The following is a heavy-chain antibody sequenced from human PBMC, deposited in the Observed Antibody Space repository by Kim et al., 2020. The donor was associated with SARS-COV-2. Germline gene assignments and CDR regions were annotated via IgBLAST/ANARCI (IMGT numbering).Heavy chain of an antibody. J-gene: IGHJ6*02. Sequence: ASVKVSCKASGYTFTSDYMHWVRQAPGQGLEWMGIINPSGGRTTYAQKFQGRVTMTRDTSTSTVYMELSSLRSEDTAVYYCARDDQYYYSMDVWGQGTTVTVSS. CDR3: ARDDQYYYSMDV. CDR1: GYTFTSDY. V-gene: IGHV1-46*01. CDR2: INPSGGRT.